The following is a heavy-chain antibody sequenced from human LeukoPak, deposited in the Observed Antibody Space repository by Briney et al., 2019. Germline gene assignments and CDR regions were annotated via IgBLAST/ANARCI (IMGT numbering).Heavy chain of an antibody. CDR2: ISAYNGNT. J-gene: IGHJ6*02. V-gene: IGHV1-18*01. D-gene: IGHD4-17*01. CDR3: ARDRPTVTTHYGMDV. Sequence: ASVKVSCKASGYTFTSYGISWVRQAPGQGLEWMGWISAYNGNTNYAQKLQGRVTMTTDTSTSTAYMELRSLRSDDTAVYYCARDRPTVTTHYGMDVWGQGTTVTVSS. CDR1: GYTFTSYG.